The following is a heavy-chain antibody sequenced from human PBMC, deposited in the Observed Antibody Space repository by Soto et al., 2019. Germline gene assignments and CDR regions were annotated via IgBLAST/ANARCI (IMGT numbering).Heavy chain of an antibody. D-gene: IGHD1-26*01. CDR3: AARKDGSFNKGALGI. CDR1: GFSLITYE. Sequence: PGGTLRLPCAASGFSLITYEINWDRQSPGKGLAWVSYFSKSGIDIYYADSVKGSFTISRDNANNSLYLQMQSLRVEATAAYYFAARKDGSFNKGALGIWDKGKMVTFAS. CDR2: FSKSGIDI. J-gene: IGHJ3*02. V-gene: IGHV3-48*03.